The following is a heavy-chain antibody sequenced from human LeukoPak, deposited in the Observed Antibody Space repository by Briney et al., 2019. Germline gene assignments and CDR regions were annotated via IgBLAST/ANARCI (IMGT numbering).Heavy chain of an antibody. J-gene: IGHJ4*02. CDR3: ARARITMVRGVISY. V-gene: IGHV3-7*01. Sequence: PGGSLRLSCAGSGFTFSSYWMSWVRQVPGKGLEWVANIKQDGGDKYYVDSVRGRFTISRDNAKNSLYLQMNSLRAEDTAVYYCARARITMVRGVISYWGQGTLVTVSS. D-gene: IGHD3-10*01. CDR2: IKQDGGDK. CDR1: GFTFSSYW.